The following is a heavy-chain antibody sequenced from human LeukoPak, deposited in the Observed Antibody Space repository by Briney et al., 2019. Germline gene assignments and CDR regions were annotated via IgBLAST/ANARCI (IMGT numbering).Heavy chain of an antibody. J-gene: IGHJ4*02. CDR1: GGSISSSSYF. D-gene: IGHD3-22*01. CDR2: IFYSEST. CDR3: ARQIDSSGYYLRRYFDY. V-gene: IGHV4-39*01. Sequence: SETLSLTCTVSGGSISSSSYFWGWIRQSPGKGLEWIGSIFYSESTYYNPSLKSRVTISVDTSEDQFSLNLSSVTAADTAVYYCARQIDSSGYYLRRYFDYWGQGTLVTVSS.